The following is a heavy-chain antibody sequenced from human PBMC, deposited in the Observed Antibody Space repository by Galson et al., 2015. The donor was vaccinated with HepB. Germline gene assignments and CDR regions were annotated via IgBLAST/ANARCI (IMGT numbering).Heavy chain of an antibody. CDR2: ISSSGSTI. D-gene: IGHD3-9*01. CDR3: ARFDYDILTGYFPIDY. J-gene: IGHJ4*02. CDR1: GFTFSDYY. V-gene: IGHV3-11*01. Sequence: SLRLSCAASGFTFSDYYMSWIRQAPGKGLEWVSYISSSGSTIYYADSVKGRFTISRDNAKNSLYLQMNSLRAEDTAVYYCARFDYDILTGYFPIDYWGQGTLVTVSS.